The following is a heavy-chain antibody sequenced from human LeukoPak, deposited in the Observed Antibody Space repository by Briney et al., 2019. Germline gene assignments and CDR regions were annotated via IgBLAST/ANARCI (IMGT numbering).Heavy chain of an antibody. J-gene: IGHJ4*02. V-gene: IGHV3-21*01. D-gene: IGHD6-13*01. CDR2: ISSSGSHI. Sequence: GSLRLSCAASGFTFSTYSMSWVRQAAGKGLAWVSSISSSGSHIYYADSVKGRFTISRDNSKNTLYLQMNSLRTEDTAEHYCAKDQKDSTSWYFDYWGQGTLVTVSS. CDR1: GFTFSTYS. CDR3: AKDQKDSTSWYFDY.